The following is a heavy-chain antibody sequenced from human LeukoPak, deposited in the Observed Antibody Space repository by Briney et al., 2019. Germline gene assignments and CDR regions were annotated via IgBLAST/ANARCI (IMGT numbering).Heavy chain of an antibody. CDR2: ISYDGSNK. Sequence: GRSLRLSCAASGFTFSSYGMHWVRQAPGKGLEWVAVISYDGSNKYYADSVKGRFTISRDNSKNTLYLQMNSLRAEDTAVYYCAKDRADSSGYYYGYYFVYWGQGTLVTVSS. CDR1: GFTFSSYG. CDR3: AKDRADSSGYYYGYYFVY. V-gene: IGHV3-30*18. D-gene: IGHD3-22*01. J-gene: IGHJ4*02.